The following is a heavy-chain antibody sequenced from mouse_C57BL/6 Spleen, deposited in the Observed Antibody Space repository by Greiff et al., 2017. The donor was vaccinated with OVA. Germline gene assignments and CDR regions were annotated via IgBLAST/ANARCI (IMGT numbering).Heavy chain of an antibody. J-gene: IGHJ1*03. Sequence: QVQLQQSGTELVQPGASVKLSCKASGYTFTSYWMHWVKPRPGQGLEWIGNINPSNCGTNYNEKFKSQSTLTVDKSSSPAYMQLSSLTSEDSAVYYCARKLRDWYFDVWGTGTTVTVSS. CDR1: GYTFTSYW. CDR2: INPSNCGT. V-gene: IGHV1-53*01. D-gene: IGHD2-4*01. CDR3: ARKLRDWYFDV.